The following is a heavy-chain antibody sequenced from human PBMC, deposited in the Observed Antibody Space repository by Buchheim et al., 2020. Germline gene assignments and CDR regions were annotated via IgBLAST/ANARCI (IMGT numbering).Heavy chain of an antibody. CDR2: TYTNGIT. CDR3: AGDGGLSGMDV. Sequence: QVQLQESGPGLAKPSQTLSLICTVSGGSISRSSSYWSWIRQPAGKGLEWIGRTYTNGITNYNPSLKSRVTISVDTPKNKISLKLSSVTAADTAVYYCAGDGGLSGMDVWGQGTT. CDR1: GGSISRSSSY. J-gene: IGHJ6*02. D-gene: IGHD3-16*01. V-gene: IGHV4-61*02.